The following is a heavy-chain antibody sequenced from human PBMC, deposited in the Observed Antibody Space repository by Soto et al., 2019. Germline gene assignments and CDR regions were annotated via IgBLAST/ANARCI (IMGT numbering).Heavy chain of an antibody. J-gene: IGHJ4*02. CDR2: ISYDGSNK. D-gene: IGHD1-7*01. CDR1: GFTFSSYA. V-gene: IGHV3-30-3*01. CDR3: ARDGYRTGNTNFDY. Sequence: PGGSLRLSCAASGFTFSSYAMHWVRQAPGKGLEWVAVISYDGSNKYYADSVKGRFTISRDNSKNTLYLQMNSLRAEDTAVYYCARDGYRTGNTNFDYWGQGTLVTVAS.